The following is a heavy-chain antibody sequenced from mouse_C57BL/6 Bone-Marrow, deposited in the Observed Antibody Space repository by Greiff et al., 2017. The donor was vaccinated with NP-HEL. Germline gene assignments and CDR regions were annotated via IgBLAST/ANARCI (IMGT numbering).Heavy chain of an antibody. CDR1: GYTFTDYE. J-gene: IGHJ2*01. CDR2: IDPETGGT. Sequence: QVQLQQSGAELVRPGVSVTLSCKASGYTFTDYEMHWVKQTPVHGLEWIGAIDPETGGTAYNQKFKGKAILTADKSSSPAYMELRSLTSEDSAVYYCTRRGFDYWGQGTTLTVSS. CDR3: TRRGFDY. V-gene: IGHV1-15*01.